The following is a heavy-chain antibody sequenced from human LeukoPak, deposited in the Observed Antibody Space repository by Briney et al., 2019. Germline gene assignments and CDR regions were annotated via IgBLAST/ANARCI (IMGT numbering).Heavy chain of an antibody. CDR1: GGSISSSSCY. J-gene: IGHJ4*02. CDR2: IYYSGST. V-gene: IGHV4-39*02. D-gene: IGHD3-10*01. CDR3: ARDYGSGSYPH. Sequence: SETLPLTCTVSGGSISSSSCYWGWIRQPPGKGLEWIGSIYYSGSTYYNPSLKSRVTISVDTSRNQFSLKLSSVTAADTAVYYCARDYGSGSYPHWGQGTLVTVSS.